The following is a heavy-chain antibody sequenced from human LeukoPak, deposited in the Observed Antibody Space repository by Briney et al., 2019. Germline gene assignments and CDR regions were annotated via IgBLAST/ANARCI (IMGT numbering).Heavy chain of an antibody. Sequence: GGSLRLSCAASGFTFSDFWMTWVRQAPGKGLESVAYIKEDGSDKYYEDSVRGRFTISRDNAKSSLDLQMRSLRVEDTAVYYCARPRRGNSGDFFDLWGRGNLVTVSS. CDR1: GFTFSDFW. V-gene: IGHV3-7*01. D-gene: IGHD4-23*01. CDR2: IKEDGSDK. J-gene: IGHJ4*02. CDR3: ARPRRGNSGDFFDL.